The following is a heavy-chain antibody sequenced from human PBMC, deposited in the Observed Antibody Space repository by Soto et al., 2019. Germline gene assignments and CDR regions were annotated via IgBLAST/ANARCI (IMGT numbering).Heavy chain of an antibody. V-gene: IGHV4-30-4*01. Sequence: SETLSLTCTVSGGSISSGDYYWSWIRQPPGKGLEWIGYIYYSRSTYYNPSLKSRVTISVDTSKNQFSLKLSSVTAADTAVYYCARGESIAARLGPFDYWGQGTLVTVSS. J-gene: IGHJ4*02. D-gene: IGHD6-6*01. CDR3: ARGESIAARLGPFDY. CDR2: IYYSRST. CDR1: GGSISSGDYY.